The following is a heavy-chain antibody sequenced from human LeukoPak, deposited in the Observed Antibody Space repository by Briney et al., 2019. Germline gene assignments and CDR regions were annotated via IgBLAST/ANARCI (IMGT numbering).Heavy chain of an antibody. Sequence: PSETLSLTCAVYGGSFSGYYWSWIRQPPGKGLEWIGEINHSGSTNYNPSLKSRVTISVDTSKNQFSLKLSSVTAADTAVYYCASVGYYYDSSGYYYWGQGTLVTVSS. V-gene: IGHV4-34*01. CDR3: ASVGYYYDSSGYYY. CDR1: GGSFSGYY. CDR2: INHSGST. D-gene: IGHD3-22*01. J-gene: IGHJ4*02.